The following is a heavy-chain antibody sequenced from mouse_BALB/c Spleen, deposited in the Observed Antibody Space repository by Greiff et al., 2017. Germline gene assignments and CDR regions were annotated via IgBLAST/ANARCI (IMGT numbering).Heavy chain of an antibody. CDR2: IYPGSGST. J-gene: IGHJ1*01. V-gene: IGHV1S22*01. CDR1: GYTFTSYW. Sequence: LKQPGSELVRPGASVKLSCKASGYTFTSYWMHWVKQRPGQGLEWIGNIYPGSGSTNYDEKFKSKATLTVDTSSSTAYMQLSSLTSEDSAVYYCTKAYYRYDGGYFDVWGAGTTVTVSS. D-gene: IGHD2-14*01. CDR3: TKAYYRYDGGYFDV.